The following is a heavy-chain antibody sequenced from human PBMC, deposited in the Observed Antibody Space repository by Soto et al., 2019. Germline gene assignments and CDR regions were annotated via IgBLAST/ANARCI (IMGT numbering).Heavy chain of an antibody. V-gene: IGHV1-69*05. CDR2: IIPIFGTA. Sequence: ASVKVSCKASGGTFSSYAISWVRQAPGQGLEWMGGIIPIFGTAKYSQKFQGRVTITRDTSASTAYMELTSLRSEDTAVYYCARELQGLYYFDYWGQGTLVTVSS. CDR1: GGTFSSYA. D-gene: IGHD2-15*01. J-gene: IGHJ4*02. CDR3: ARELQGLYYFDY.